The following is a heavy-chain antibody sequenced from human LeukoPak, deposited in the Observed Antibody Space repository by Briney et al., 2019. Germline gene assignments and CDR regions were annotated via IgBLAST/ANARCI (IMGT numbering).Heavy chain of an antibody. D-gene: IGHD3-22*01. CDR3: AKDQRATYYYDSSGYYYDY. CDR2: INPNSGGT. CDR1: GYTFTGYY. J-gene: IGHJ4*02. V-gene: IGHV1-2*06. Sequence: GASVKVSCKASGYTFTGYYMHWVRQAPGQGLEWMGRINPNSGGTNYAQKFQGRVTMTRDTSTSTAYMELSRLRSDDTAVYYCAKDQRATYYYDSSGYYYDYWGQGTLVTVSS.